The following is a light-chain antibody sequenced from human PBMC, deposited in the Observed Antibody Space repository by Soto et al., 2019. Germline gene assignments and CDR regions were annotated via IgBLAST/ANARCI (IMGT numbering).Light chain of an antibody. CDR3: QQYMSSVT. V-gene: IGKV3-20*01. CDR2: GAS. J-gene: IGKJ1*01. Sequence: EIVLTQSPGSLSLSPGQRATLSCRASQSVDTTFFAWYQKKPGQAPRLLIYGASKRATGIPDRFSGSGSGTDFPLIISRLEHDDFAVYSCQQYMSSVTFGQGTKVEIK. CDR1: QSVDTTF.